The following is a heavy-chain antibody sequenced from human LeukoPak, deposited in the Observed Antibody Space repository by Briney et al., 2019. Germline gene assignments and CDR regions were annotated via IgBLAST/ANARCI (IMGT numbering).Heavy chain of an antibody. D-gene: IGHD3-22*01. CDR3: AKDPYVGGGYHFDS. CDR1: GFTFSSYT. Sequence: GGSLRLSCAASGFTFSSYTMNWARQAPGKGLEWVSTITGSGGDTYYADSVKGRFTISRDNSKNTLYLQMNSLRAEDTAIYYCAKDPYVGGGYHFDSWGQGSLVTVSS. V-gene: IGHV3-23*01. CDR2: ITGSGGDT. J-gene: IGHJ4*02.